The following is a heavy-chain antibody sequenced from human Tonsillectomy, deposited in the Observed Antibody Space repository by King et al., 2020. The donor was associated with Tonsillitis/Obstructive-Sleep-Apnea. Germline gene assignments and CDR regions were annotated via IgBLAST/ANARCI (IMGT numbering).Heavy chain of an antibody. V-gene: IGHV1-3*01. J-gene: IGHJ4*02. CDR1: GYTFTDYA. CDR2: INPGSGNT. CDR3: GRDRQGVDY. Sequence: QLVQSGAEMKKPGASVKVSCTASGYTFTDYALYWLRQAPGHSLEWMGWINPGSGNTKYSQKFQGRLSITRDTSANRAYMELSGLRSEDTAVYFCGRDRQGVDYWGQGTLVSVSS.